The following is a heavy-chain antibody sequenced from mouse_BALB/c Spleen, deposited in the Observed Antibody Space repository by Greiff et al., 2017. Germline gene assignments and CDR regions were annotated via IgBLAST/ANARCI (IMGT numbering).Heavy chain of an antibody. CDR1: GYTFSSYW. D-gene: IGHD2-14*01. CDR3: ARGNYRDWYFDV. Sequence: VKLQESGAELMKPGASVKISCKATGYTFSSYWIEWVKQRPGHGLEWIGEILPGSGSTNYNEKFKGKATFTADTSSNTAYMQLSSLTSEDSAVYYCARGNYRDWYFDVWGAGTTVTVSA. CDR2: ILPGSGST. J-gene: IGHJ1*01. V-gene: IGHV1-9*01.